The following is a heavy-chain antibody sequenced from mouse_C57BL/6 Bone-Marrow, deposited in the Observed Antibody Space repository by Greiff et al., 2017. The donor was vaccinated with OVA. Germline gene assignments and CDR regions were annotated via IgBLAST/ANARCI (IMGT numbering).Heavy chain of an antibody. Sequence: QVQLKQPGAELVRPGTSVKLSCKASGYTFTSYWMHWVKQRPGQGLEWIGVIDPSDSYTNYNQKFKGKATLTVDTSSSTAYMQLSSLTSEDSAVYYCARLGYYGSSYDYFDYWGQGTTLTVSS. CDR3: ARLGYYGSSYDYFDY. CDR2: IDPSDSYT. J-gene: IGHJ2*01. D-gene: IGHD1-1*01. V-gene: IGHV1-59*01. CDR1: GYTFTSYW.